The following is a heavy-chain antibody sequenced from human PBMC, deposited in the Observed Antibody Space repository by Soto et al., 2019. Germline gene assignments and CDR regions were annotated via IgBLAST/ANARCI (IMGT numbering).Heavy chain of an antibody. Sequence: PGGSLRLSCAASGFTFDDYAMHWVRQAPGKGLEWVSGISWNSGSIGYADSVKGRFTISRDNSKNTLYLQMNSLRAEDTAVYYCAKVGADYGGKPLLFYYYYGMDVWGQGTTVTVSS. D-gene: IGHD4-17*01. CDR2: ISWNSGSI. CDR1: GFTFDDYA. V-gene: IGHV3-9*01. J-gene: IGHJ6*02. CDR3: AKVGADYGGKPLLFYYYYGMDV.